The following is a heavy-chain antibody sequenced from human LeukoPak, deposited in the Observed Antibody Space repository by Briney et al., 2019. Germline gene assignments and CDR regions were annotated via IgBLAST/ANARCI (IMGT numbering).Heavy chain of an antibody. Sequence: GGSLRLSCAASGFTFSTYNMNWVRQAPGKGLEWVSSITTSSTYIYYADSVKGRFTISRDNAKNSLYLQMNSLRAEDTALYYCARDGVVAAIYYYYMDVWGKGTTVTVSS. CDR1: GFTFSTYN. V-gene: IGHV3-21*04. CDR2: ITTSSTYI. CDR3: ARDGVVAAIYYYYMDV. D-gene: IGHD2-15*01. J-gene: IGHJ6*03.